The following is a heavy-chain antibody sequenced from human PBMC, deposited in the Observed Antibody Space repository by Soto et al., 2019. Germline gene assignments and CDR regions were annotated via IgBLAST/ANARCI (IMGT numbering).Heavy chain of an antibody. CDR3: ARTSYYYDSSGYHPLYYFDY. CDR1: GGSISSGGYY. J-gene: IGHJ4*02. V-gene: IGHV4-31*03. Sequence: SETLSLPCTVSGGSISSGGYYWSWIRQHPGKGLEWIGYIYYSGSTYYNPSLKSRVTISVDTSKNQFSLKLSSVTAADTAVYYCARTSYYYDSSGYHPLYYFDYWGQGTLVTVSS. D-gene: IGHD3-22*01. CDR2: IYYSGST.